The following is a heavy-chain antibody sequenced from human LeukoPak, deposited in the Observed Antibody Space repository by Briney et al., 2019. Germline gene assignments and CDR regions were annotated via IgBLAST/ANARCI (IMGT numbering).Heavy chain of an antibody. V-gene: IGHV7-4-1*02. D-gene: IGHD4-17*01. Sequence: ASVKVSCKVSGYTFSSYAMHWVRQAPGQGLEWMGWINTNTGHPTYAQDFTGRFVFSLDTSVSTAYLQISSLKAADTAVYYCARDGARSDTTGPGDYWGQGTLVTVSS. J-gene: IGHJ4*02. CDR1: GYTFSSYA. CDR2: INTNTGHP. CDR3: ARDGARSDTTGPGDY.